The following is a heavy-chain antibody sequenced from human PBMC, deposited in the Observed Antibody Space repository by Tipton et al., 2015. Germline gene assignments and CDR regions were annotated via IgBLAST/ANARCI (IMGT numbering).Heavy chain of an antibody. V-gene: IGHV4-39*01. CDR2: IDYSGST. CDR1: GGSIGSSSYY. Sequence: TLSLTCTVSGGSIGSSSYYWGWIRQPPGKGLEWIGSIDYSGSTYYNSSLKSRVTISVDTSKNQFSLKLSSVTAADTAVYYCAMYPRFLEWLSSNYYGMDVWGQGTTVTVSS. CDR3: AMYPRFLEWLSSNYYGMDV. D-gene: IGHD3-3*01. J-gene: IGHJ6*02.